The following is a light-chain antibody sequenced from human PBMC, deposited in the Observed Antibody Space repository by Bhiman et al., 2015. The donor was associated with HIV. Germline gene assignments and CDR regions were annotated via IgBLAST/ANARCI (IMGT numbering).Light chain of an antibody. CDR1: SSDIGGSDS. CDR2: DVS. J-gene: IGLJ3*02. V-gene: IGLV2-14*03. CDR3: GSYTSSSTRV. Sequence: QSALTQPASVSGSPGQSITISCSGTSSDIGGSDSVSWYQHHPGKAPKLMIYDVSNRPSGVSDRFSGSKSGNTASLTISGLQAEDEADYYCGSYTSSSTRVFGGGTKLTVL.